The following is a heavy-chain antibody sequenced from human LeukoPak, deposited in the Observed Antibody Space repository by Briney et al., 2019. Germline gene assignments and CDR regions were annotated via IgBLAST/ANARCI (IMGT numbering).Heavy chain of an antibody. CDR2: IYYSGST. V-gene: IGHV4-59*08. CDR3: ARPAVPYSSSWYYFDY. D-gene: IGHD6-13*01. J-gene: IGHJ4*02. CDR1: GGSISSYY. Sequence: SETLSLTCTVSGGSISSYYWSWIRQPPGKGLEWIGYIYYSGSTNYNPSLKRRVTISVDTSKNQFSLKLSSVTAADTAVYYCARPAVPYSSSWYYFDYWGQGTLVTVSS.